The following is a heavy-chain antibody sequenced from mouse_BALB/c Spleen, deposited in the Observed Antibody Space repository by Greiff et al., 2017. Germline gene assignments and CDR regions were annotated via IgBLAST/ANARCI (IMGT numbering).Heavy chain of an antibody. D-gene: IGHD2-3*01. CDR3: ARRRIYDGYYYAMDY. CDR2: INPSTGYT. V-gene: IGHV1-7*01. J-gene: IGHJ4*01. Sequence: QVQLKESGAELAKPGASVKMSCKASGYTFTSYWMHWVKQRPGQGLEWIGYINPSTGYTEYNQKFKDKATLTADKSSSTAYMQLSSLTSEDSAVYYCARRRIYDGYYYAMDYWGQGTSVTVSS. CDR1: GYTFTSYW.